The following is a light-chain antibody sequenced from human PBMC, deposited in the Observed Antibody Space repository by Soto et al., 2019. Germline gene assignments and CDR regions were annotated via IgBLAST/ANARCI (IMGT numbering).Light chain of an antibody. CDR2: ANS. CDR1: SSNLGAGYD. J-gene: IGLJ1*01. CDR3: QSYDSSLIVSKV. Sequence: QSVLTQPPSLSGAPGQSVTISCSGSSSNLGAGYDVQWYRQFPGTAPKLLIYANSVRPSGVPDRFSGSKSGTSASLAITGLQAEDEADYYCQSYDSSLIVSKVFGTGTKVTVL. V-gene: IGLV1-40*01.